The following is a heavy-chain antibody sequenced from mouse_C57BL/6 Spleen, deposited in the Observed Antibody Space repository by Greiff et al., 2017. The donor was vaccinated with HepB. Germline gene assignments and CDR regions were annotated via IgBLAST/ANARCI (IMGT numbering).Heavy chain of an antibody. CDR3: ARDYYYTSSFDV. V-gene: IGHV1-18*01. CDR1: GYTFTDYN. J-gene: IGHJ1*03. Sequence: EVQLQQPGPELVKPGASVKIPCKASGYTFTDYNMDWVKQSHGKSLEWIGDINPNNGGTIYNQKFKGKATLTVDKSSSTAYMELRSLTSEDTAVYYCARDYYYTSSFDVWGTGTTVTVSS. D-gene: IGHD1-1*01. CDR2: INPNNGGT.